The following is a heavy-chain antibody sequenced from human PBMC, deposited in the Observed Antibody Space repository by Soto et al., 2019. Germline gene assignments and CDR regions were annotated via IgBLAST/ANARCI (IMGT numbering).Heavy chain of an antibody. CDR1: GGSISSSSYY. J-gene: IGHJ3*02. D-gene: IGHD3-22*01. CDR2: IYYSGST. CDR3: ASQYYYDSSGYYYLPFDS. V-gene: IGHV4-39*01. Sequence: PSETLSLTCTVSGGSISSSSYYWGWIRQPPGKGLEWIGSIYYSGSTYYNPSLKSRVTISVDTSKNQFSLKLSSVTAADTAVYYCASQYYYDSSGYYYLPFDSRGQGTMVTVSS.